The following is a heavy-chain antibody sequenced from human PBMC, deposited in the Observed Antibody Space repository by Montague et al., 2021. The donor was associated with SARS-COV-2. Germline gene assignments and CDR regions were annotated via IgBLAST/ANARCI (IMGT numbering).Heavy chain of an antibody. Sequence: SETLSLTCSVSGDSITTYYWSWIRQSPGRGLEWIGHIYYTGTTKYDPSLKSRVTISVDTSRRQFSLKLKSVTAADTAVYYCARARTTCFIANCVNYFEVWGQGALVTVSS. D-gene: IGHD1-1*01. J-gene: IGHJ4*02. V-gene: IGHV4-59*01. CDR3: ARARTTCFIANCVNYFEV. CDR1: GDSITTYY. CDR2: IYYTGTT.